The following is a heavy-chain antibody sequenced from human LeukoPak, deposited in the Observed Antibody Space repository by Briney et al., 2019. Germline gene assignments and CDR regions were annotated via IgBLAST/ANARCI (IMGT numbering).Heavy chain of an antibody. D-gene: IGHD1-26*01. J-gene: IGHJ4*02. CDR1: GYTFTSYG. CDR3: AILGVVGPTSVVDS. CDR2: IIPIFGTA. Sequence: WASVTVSCKASGYTFTSYGISWVRQAPGQGLEWMGGIIPIFGTANYAQKFQGRVTITADESTSTAYMELSSLRSEDTAVYYCAILGVVGPTSVVDSWGQGTLVTVSS. V-gene: IGHV1-69*13.